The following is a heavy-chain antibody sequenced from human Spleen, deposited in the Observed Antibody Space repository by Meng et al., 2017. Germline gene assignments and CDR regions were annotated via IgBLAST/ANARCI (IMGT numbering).Heavy chain of an antibody. D-gene: IGHD1-1*01. CDR2: MKHKSGNT. J-gene: IGHJ4*02. CDR1: GYTFTSYD. V-gene: IGHV1-8*01. Sequence: QVQLMQSGAEVKKPGASVKVSCKASGYTFTSYDINWVRQVTGLGLEWMGWMKHKSGNTGYAQKFQGRVTITKNTTITTAYMVLSSLRSDDTAVYYCVRGRPESDGYWGQGTLVTVSS. CDR3: VRGRPESDGY.